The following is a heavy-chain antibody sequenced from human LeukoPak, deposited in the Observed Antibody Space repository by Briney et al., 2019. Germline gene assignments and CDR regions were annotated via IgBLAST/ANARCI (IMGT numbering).Heavy chain of an antibody. V-gene: IGHV1-69*13. CDR3: AGGCSSTSCYRLYSYYYYGMDV. Sequence: SVKVSCKASGYTFTSHDINWVRQAPGQGLEWMGGIIPIFGTANYAQKFQGRVTITADESTSTAYMELSSLRSEDTAVYYCAGGCSSTSCYRLYSYYYYGMDVWGQGTTVTVSS. CDR1: GYTFTSHD. CDR2: IIPIFGTA. J-gene: IGHJ6*02. D-gene: IGHD2-2*01.